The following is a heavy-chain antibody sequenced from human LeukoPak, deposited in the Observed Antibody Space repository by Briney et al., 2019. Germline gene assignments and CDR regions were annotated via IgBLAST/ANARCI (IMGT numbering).Heavy chain of an antibody. V-gene: IGHV3-48*01. D-gene: IGHD7-27*01. Sequence: GSLRLSCAASGFTFSSYSMNWARQAPGKGLEWVSYISSSGSVIYYADSVKGRFTISRDNAKNSLDLQMDSLRADDTAVYYCARGYGLTGLDYWGQGTLVTVSS. CDR1: GFTFSSYS. CDR2: ISSSGSVI. CDR3: ARGYGLTGLDY. J-gene: IGHJ4*02.